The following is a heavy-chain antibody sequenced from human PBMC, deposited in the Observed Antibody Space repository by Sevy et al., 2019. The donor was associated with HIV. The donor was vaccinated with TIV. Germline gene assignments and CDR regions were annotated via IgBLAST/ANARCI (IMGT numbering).Heavy chain of an antibody. CDR2: IRYDGSDK. CDR1: GFTFSNFG. Sequence: GGSLRLSCTASGFTFSNFGMHWVRQVPGKGLEWVTFIRYDGSDKYYAASGKGRFTISRDDSKKTLYLQMDSLRAEDTAIYYCAKDLAGPGRRYFDYWGQGTLVTVSS. CDR3: AKDLAGPGRRYFDY. D-gene: IGHD6-13*01. V-gene: IGHV3-30*02. J-gene: IGHJ4*02.